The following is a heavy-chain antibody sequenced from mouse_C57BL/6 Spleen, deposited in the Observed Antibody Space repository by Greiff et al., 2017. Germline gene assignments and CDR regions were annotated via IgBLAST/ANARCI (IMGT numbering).Heavy chain of an antibody. V-gene: IGHV1-69*01. J-gene: IGHJ1*03. CDR3: ARGYYGSRYFDV. CDR2: IDPSDSYT. D-gene: IGHD1-1*01. CDR1: GYTFTSYW. Sequence: QVQLKQPGAELVMPGASVKLSCKASGYTFTSYWMHWVKQRPGQGLEWIGEIDPSDSYTNYNRKFKGKSTLTVDKSSSTAYMQLSSLTSEDSAVYYCARGYYGSRYFDVWGTGTTVTVSS.